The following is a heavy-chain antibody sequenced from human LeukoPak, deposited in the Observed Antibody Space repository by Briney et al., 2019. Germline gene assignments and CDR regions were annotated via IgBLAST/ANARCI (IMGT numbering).Heavy chain of an antibody. CDR1: GFTSSNYN. Sequence: KPGGSLRLSCAASGFTSSNYNMDWVRQAPGKGLEWVSSISSSSSYIYYADSVKGRFTISRDNSKNTLYLQMNSLRAEDTAVYYCARGYSYGYSFDYWGQGTLVTVSA. CDR3: ARGYSYGYSFDY. CDR2: ISSSSSYI. D-gene: IGHD5-18*01. V-gene: IGHV3-21*04. J-gene: IGHJ4*02.